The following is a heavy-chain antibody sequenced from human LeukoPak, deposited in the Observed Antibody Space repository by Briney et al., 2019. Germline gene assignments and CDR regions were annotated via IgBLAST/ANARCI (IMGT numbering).Heavy chain of an antibody. Sequence: GGSLRLSCAASGFSVSTNFMMNWVRQAPGKGLEWVSVIYSGGGTYYADSVKGRFSISRDNSKNTLYLQMNGLRAEDTAVYYCARGVTDYADHNWLDPWGQGTLVTVSS. V-gene: IGHV3-53*01. J-gene: IGHJ5*02. CDR3: ARGVTDYADHNWLDP. CDR2: IYSGGGT. CDR1: GFSVSTNF. D-gene: IGHD4-17*01.